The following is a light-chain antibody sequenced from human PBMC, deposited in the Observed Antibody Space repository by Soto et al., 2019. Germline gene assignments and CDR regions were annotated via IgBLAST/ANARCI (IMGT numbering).Light chain of an antibody. Sequence: QSVLTQPRSVSGSPGQSVTISCIGTSSDVGTYTYVSWYQQHPGKAPKLIIYDVIKRPSGVPDRFSGSKSGNTASLTISGLQAEDEADYYCCSYAGSYTHVFGTGTKVTVL. V-gene: IGLV2-11*01. CDR1: SSDVGTYTY. J-gene: IGLJ1*01. CDR3: CSYAGSYTHV. CDR2: DVI.